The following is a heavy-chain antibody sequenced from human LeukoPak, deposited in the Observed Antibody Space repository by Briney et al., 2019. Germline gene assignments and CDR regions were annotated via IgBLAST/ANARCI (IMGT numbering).Heavy chain of an antibody. D-gene: IGHD3-16*01. V-gene: IGHV6-1*01. CDR3: ARSISGLGD. J-gene: IGHJ4*02. Sequence: SQTLSLTCAISGDSVRQSPSGGLEWLGRTYYRSKWYNDYAVSVKGRITISADTSKSQFSLQLNSVTPEDTAVYYCARSISGLGDWGQGTLVTVSS. CDR1: GDSV. CDR2: TYYRSKWYN.